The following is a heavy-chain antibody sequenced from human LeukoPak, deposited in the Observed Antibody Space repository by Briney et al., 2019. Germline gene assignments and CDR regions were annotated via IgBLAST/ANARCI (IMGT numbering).Heavy chain of an antibody. CDR1: GYTFTING. V-gene: IGHV1-18*01. J-gene: IGHJ4*02. CDR3: ARDKNYRFDY. D-gene: IGHD5-24*01. Sequence: GASVTVSCTSSGYTFTINGISWVRQAPGKGLEWMGWISANSGNTNYAQKMQGRVTMTTETSSSTAYMELRNLRSDDTAVYYCARDKNYRFDYWGQGTLVTVSS. CDR2: ISANSGNT.